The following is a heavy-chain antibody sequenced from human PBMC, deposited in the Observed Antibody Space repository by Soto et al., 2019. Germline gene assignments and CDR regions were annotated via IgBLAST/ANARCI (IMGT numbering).Heavy chain of an antibody. CDR3: ARGWSAAGNDYGMDV. CDR1: GYTFTSYD. CDR2: MNTNNGYT. V-gene: IGHV1-8*01. J-gene: IGHJ6*02. D-gene: IGHD6-13*01. Sequence: ASVKVSCKTSGYTFTSYDINWVRQASGQGLEWVGWMNTNNGYTAYAPKFQGRVTVTRNTSIRTVYMELSSLRSEDTAVYYCARGWSAAGNDYGMDVWGQGTTVTVSS.